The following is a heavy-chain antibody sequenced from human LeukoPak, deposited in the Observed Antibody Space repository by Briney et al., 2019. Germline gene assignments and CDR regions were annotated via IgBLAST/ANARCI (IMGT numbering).Heavy chain of an antibody. Sequence: SETLSLTCTVSGGSISSYYWSWIRQPPGKGLEWIGYIYYNGSTNYNPSLKSRVTISVDTSKNQFSLKLSSVTAADTAVYYCARAEAVVGPYYFDFWGQGTLVTVSS. V-gene: IGHV4-59*01. CDR2: IYYNGST. J-gene: IGHJ4*02. CDR3: ARAEAVVGPYYFDF. CDR1: GGSISSYY. D-gene: IGHD6-19*01.